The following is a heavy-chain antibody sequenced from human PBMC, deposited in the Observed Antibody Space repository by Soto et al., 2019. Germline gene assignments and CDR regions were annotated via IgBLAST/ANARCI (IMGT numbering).Heavy chain of an antibody. J-gene: IGHJ3*02. V-gene: IGHV6-1*01. Sequence: PSQTLSLTCAISGDSVSSNSAAWNWIRQSPSRGLEWLGRTYYRSKWYNDYAVSVKSRITINPDTSKNQFSPQLNSVTPEDTAVYYCAKGRRSSSWYLPPSDAFDIWGQGTMVTVSS. CDR3: AKGRRSSSWYLPPSDAFDI. CDR1: GDSVSSNSAA. CDR2: TYYRSKWYN. D-gene: IGHD6-13*01.